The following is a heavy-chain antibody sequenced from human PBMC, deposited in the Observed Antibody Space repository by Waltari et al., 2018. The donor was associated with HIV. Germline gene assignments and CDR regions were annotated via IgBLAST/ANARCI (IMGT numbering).Heavy chain of an antibody. Sequence: EVQLVESGGGLVQPGGSLRLSCAASGFTFSSYSMNWVRQAPGKGLGWVSYSSSSSSTIYYADSVKGRFTISRDNAKNSLYLQMNSLRAEDTAVYYCARIDTAMVTAFDYWGQGTLVTVSS. V-gene: IGHV3-48*01. CDR2: SSSSSSTI. CDR1: GFTFSSYS. CDR3: ARIDTAMVTAFDY. D-gene: IGHD5-18*01. J-gene: IGHJ4*02.